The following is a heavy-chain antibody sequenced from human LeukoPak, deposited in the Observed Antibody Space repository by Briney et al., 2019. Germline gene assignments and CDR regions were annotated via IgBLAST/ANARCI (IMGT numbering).Heavy chain of an antibody. Sequence: SVKVSCKASGGTFSNYAISWVRQAPGQGLEWMGGIIPIFGIANYAQKFQGRVPITADESTSTAYMELSSLRSEDTAVYYCASGGVYSSVAFYYGMDVGGQGTTVTVSS. J-gene: IGHJ6*02. D-gene: IGHD6-19*01. CDR2: IIPIFGIA. V-gene: IGHV1-69*01. CDR3: ASGGVYSSVAFYYGMDV. CDR1: GGTFSNYA.